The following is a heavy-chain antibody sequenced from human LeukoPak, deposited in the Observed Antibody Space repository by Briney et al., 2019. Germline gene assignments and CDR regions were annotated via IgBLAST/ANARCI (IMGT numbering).Heavy chain of an antibody. CDR1: GGTFSSYA. CDR2: IIPIFGTA. J-gene: IGHJ4*02. V-gene: IGHV1-69*13. Sequence: ASVKVSCEASGGTFSSYAISWVRQAPGQGLEWMGGIIPIFGTANYAQKFQGRVTITADESTSTAYMELSSLRSEDTAVYYCARDSTTYYDFWSGYHPKPFDYWGQGTLVTVSS. D-gene: IGHD3-3*01. CDR3: ARDSTTYYDFWSGYHPKPFDY.